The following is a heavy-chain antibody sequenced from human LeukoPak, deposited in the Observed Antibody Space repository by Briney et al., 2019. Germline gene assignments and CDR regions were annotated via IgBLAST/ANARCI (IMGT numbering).Heavy chain of an antibody. V-gene: IGHV3-33*01. CDR3: TRYNNDHFDY. CDR1: GFTFSGYG. D-gene: IGHD1-14*01. CDR2: IAYDGSRA. J-gene: IGHJ4*02. Sequence: QAGGSLRLSCAGSGFTFSGYGIHWFRQTPGKGLEWVAVIAYDGSRAFYADSVKGRFTISRDNSKNTMSVQMDDLRAEDTAVYYCTRYNNDHFDYWGQGTLVTVSS.